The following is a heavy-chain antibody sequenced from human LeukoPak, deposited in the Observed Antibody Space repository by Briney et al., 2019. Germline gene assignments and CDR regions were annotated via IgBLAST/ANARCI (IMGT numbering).Heavy chain of an antibody. CDR2: IWYDGSNK. CDR1: GFTFSSYS. Sequence: GGSLRLSCAASGFTFSSYSMNWVRQAPGKGLEWVAVIWYDGSNKYYADSVKGRFTISRDNSKNTLYLQMNSLRAEDTAVYYCARGEQWLVRAFIDYWGQGTLVTVSS. V-gene: IGHV3-33*08. D-gene: IGHD6-19*01. J-gene: IGHJ4*02. CDR3: ARGEQWLVRAFIDY.